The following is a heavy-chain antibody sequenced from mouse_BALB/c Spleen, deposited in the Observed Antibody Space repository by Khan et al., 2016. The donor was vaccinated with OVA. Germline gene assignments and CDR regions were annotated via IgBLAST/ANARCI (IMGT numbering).Heavy chain of an antibody. CDR3: TRVAWGYFDY. J-gene: IGHJ2*01. CDR2: ISSGGSNT. CDR1: GFTFSSYA. V-gene: IGHV5-9-3*01. Sequence: EVQLQESGGGLVKPGGSLKLSCAASGFTFSSYAMSWIRQTPEKRLEWVATISSGGSNTYYPHSVKGRFTISRDNAKNTLYLQMSSLRSEDTAMYYGTRVAWGYFDYWGQGTTLTVSS.